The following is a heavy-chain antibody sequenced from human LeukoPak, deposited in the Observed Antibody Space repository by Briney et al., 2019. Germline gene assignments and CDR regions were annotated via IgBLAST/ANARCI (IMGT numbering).Heavy chain of an antibody. CDR1: GGSISSYY. Sequence: ETLSLTCTVSGGSISSYYWSWVRQAPGKGLEWVSVIYSGGSTYYADSVKGRFTISRDNSKNTLYLQMNSLRAEDTAVYYCAMGYYYDSSGRSSGLNDYWGQGTLVTVSS. CDR2: IYSGGST. D-gene: IGHD3-22*01. CDR3: AMGYYYDSSGRSSGLNDY. V-gene: IGHV3-66*01. J-gene: IGHJ4*02.